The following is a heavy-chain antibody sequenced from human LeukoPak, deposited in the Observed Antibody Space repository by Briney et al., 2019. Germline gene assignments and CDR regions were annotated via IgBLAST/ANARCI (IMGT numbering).Heavy chain of an antibody. CDR1: GGSLSSGDYY. V-gene: IGHV4-30-4*01. CDR2: IYYSGST. CDR3: ARDGDGYGMDV. D-gene: IGHD5-24*01. J-gene: IGHJ6*02. Sequence: SETLSLTCTVSGGSLSSGDYYWRWLRQPPGTGLEWIGYIYYSGSTYYNPSLKSRVTISVDTSKNQFSLKLSSVTAADTAVYYCARDGDGYGMDVWGQGTTVTVSS.